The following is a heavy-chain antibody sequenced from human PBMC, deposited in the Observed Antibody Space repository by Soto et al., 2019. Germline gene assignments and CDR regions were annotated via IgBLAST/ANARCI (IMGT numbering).Heavy chain of an antibody. J-gene: IGHJ3*02. D-gene: IGHD3-3*01. CDR1: GYPVTAYY. Sequence: VQSGAVVKKPGASVTVSCSASGYPVTAYYMHWVRQAPGRGLEWMGGINPATGAAKYTQTFQGRVTMTRDTSTSTVFMELSGLTSEDTAVFYCARGGGVGVAGSAAFDMWGQGILVTVSS. CDR2: INPATGAA. V-gene: IGHV1-2*02. CDR3: ARGGGVGVAGSAAFDM.